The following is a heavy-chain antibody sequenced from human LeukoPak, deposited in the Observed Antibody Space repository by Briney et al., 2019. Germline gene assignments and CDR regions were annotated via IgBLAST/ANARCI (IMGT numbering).Heavy chain of an antibody. CDR1: GFTFSSSA. Sequence: GGSLRLSCAASGFTFSSSAMSWVRQAPGKGLEWVSAISGTSDSTYYADSVKGRFTISRDISKNTLYLQMNSLRAEDTAVYYCAKEKFFSEYWGQGTLVTVSS. CDR3: AKEKFFSEY. V-gene: IGHV3-23*01. CDR2: ISGTSDST. J-gene: IGHJ4*02.